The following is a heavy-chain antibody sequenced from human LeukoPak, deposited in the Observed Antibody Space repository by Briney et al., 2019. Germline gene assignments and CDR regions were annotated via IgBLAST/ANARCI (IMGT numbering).Heavy chain of an antibody. D-gene: IGHD3-10*01. J-gene: IGHJ4*02. Sequence: GGSLRLSCAPSGFTVSRDGMHWVRQAPGKGLEWVAFIRYDGGNKYYADSVKGRFTISRDNSKNTLYLQMNSLRPEDTAVYYCAKDSSAPISITMVRGRWYFDYWGQGTLVTVSS. CDR2: IRYDGGNK. CDR3: AKDSSAPISITMVRGRWYFDY. CDR1: GFTVSRDG. V-gene: IGHV3-30*02.